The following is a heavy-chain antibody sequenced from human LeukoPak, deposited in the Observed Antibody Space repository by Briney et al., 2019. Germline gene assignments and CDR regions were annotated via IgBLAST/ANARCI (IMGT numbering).Heavy chain of an antibody. CDR2: ISSSSSTI. Sequence: GGSLRLSCAASGFTFSSYSMNWVRQAPGKGLEWVSYISSSSSTIYYTDSVKGRFTISRDNAKNSLHLQMNSLRDEDTAVYYCARDRRWGQGTLVTVSS. CDR3: ARDRR. V-gene: IGHV3-48*02. J-gene: IGHJ4*02. CDR1: GFTFSSYS.